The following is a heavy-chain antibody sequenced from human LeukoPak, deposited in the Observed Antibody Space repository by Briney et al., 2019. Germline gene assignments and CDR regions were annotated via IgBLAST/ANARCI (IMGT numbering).Heavy chain of an antibody. V-gene: IGHV3-21*01. Sequence: PGGSLRLSCAASGFTFSSYSMNWVRQAPGKGLEWVSSISSSSSYIYYADSVKGRFTISRDNAKNSLYLQMNSLRAEDTAVYYCAKETVYSSSWQLWNYYYYGMDVWGQGTTVTVSS. CDR2: ISSSSSYI. CDR1: GFTFSSYS. CDR3: AKETVYSSSWQLWNYYYYGMDV. D-gene: IGHD6-13*01. J-gene: IGHJ6*02.